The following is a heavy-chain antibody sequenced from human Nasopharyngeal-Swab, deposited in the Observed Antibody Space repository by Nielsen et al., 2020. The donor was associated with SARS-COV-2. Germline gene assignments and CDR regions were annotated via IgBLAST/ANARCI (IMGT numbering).Heavy chain of an antibody. CDR2: ISAYNGNT. Sequence: ASVKVSCKAFGGTFSSYAISWVRQAPGQGLEWMGWISAYNGNTNYAQKLQGRVTMTTDTSTSTAYMELRSLRSDDTAVYYCARWAGIGDYYYGMDVWGQGTTVTVSS. CDR1: GGTFSSYA. V-gene: IGHV1-18*01. D-gene: IGHD6-19*01. J-gene: IGHJ6*02. CDR3: ARWAGIGDYYYGMDV.